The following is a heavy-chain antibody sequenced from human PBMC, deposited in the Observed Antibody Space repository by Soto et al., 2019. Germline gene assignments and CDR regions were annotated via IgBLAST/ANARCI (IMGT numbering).Heavy chain of an antibody. CDR1: GDSISSADYY. Sequence: SETLSLTCTVSGDSISSADYYWSLIRQTPGKGLEWIGHIFYSGTTYYNPSLKSRLTISVDTSKNHFSLRLTSVTAADTAVYYCARDPWVEPDLYYYGMEVWGQGTSVTVSS. V-gene: IGHV4-30-4*01. J-gene: IGHJ6*02. CDR2: IFYSGTT. D-gene: IGHD1-1*01. CDR3: ARDPWVEPDLYYYGMEV.